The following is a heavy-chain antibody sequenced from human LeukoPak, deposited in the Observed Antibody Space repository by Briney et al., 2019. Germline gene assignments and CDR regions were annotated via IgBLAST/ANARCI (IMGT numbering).Heavy chain of an antibody. CDR2: INHSGST. J-gene: IGHJ5*02. V-gene: IGHV4-34*01. CDR1: GGSFSGYY. Sequence: SETLSLTCAVYGGSFSGYYWSWIRQPPGKGLEWIGEINHSGSTNYNPSLKSRVTISVDTFKNQFSLKLSSVTAADTAVYYCARGGSKTYYYGSGTGRWFDPWGQGTLVTVSS. CDR3: ARGGSKTYYYGSGTGRWFDP. D-gene: IGHD3-10*01.